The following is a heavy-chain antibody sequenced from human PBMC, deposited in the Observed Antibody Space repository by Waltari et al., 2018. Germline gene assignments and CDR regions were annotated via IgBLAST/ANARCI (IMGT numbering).Heavy chain of an antibody. CDR1: GGSISSHY. CDR2: IYYSGST. D-gene: IGHD1-26*01. J-gene: IGHJ4*02. Sequence: QVQLQESGPGLVKPSETLSLTCTVSGGSISSHYWSWIRQPPGKGLEWIGYIYYSGSTNYNPALKSRVTRSGDTSKNQFALKLSSVTAADTAVYYCARGVYRVGATTFDYWGQGTLVTVSS. V-gene: IGHV4-59*11. CDR3: ARGVYRVGATTFDY.